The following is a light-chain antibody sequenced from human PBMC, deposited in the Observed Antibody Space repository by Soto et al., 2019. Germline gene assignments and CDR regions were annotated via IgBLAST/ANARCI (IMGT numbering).Light chain of an antibody. CDR3: QSYDNSLSSDVV. CDR1: GSNIGAGYD. J-gene: IGLJ2*01. CDR2: GNY. V-gene: IGLV1-40*01. Sequence: QLVLTQPPSVSGAPGQTVTISCTGSGSNIGAGYDVHWYQQLPGTAPKLLIYGNYYRPSGVPDRFSGSKSGTSASLAITGLQAEDEADYYCQSYDNSLSSDVVFGGGTKLTVL.